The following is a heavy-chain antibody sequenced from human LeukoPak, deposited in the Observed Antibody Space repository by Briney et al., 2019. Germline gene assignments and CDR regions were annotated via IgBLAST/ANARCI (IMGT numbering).Heavy chain of an antibody. CDR1: GGSISSSSYY. V-gene: IGHV4-39*07. CDR3: ARAEMATIYGMDV. D-gene: IGHD5-24*01. CDR2: IYHSGST. J-gene: IGHJ6*02. Sequence: SETLSLTCTVSGGSISSSSYYWGWIRQPPGKGLEWIGYIYHSGSTYYNPSLKSRVTISVDGSKNQFSLKLSSVTAADTAVYYCARAEMATIYGMDVWGQGTTVTVSS.